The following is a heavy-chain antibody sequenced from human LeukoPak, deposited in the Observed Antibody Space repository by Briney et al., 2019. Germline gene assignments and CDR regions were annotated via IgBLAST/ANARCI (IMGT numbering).Heavy chain of an antibody. CDR1: GFIFSTYA. CDR2: IKQDESEK. D-gene: IGHD6-19*01. Sequence: PGGSLRLSCAASGFIFSTYAMTWVRQAPGKGLEWVANIKQDESEKYYVDSVKGRFTVSRDNPKNSLYLQMNSLRAEDTAVYYCVTGQWLAGWGQGTLVTVSS. CDR3: VTGQWLAG. V-gene: IGHV3-7*01. J-gene: IGHJ4*02.